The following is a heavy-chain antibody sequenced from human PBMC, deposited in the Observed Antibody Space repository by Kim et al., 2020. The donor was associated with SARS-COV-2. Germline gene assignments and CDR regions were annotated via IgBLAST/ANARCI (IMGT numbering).Heavy chain of an antibody. V-gene: IGHV3-30*04. CDR2: ISYDGSNK. Sequence: GGSLRLSCAASGFTFSSYAMHWVRQAPGKGLEWVAVISYDGSNKYYVDSVKGRFTISRDNSKNTLYLQMNSLRAEDTAVYYCARDLSVVVIGGYYFDYWGQGTLVTVSS. D-gene: IGHD3-22*01. CDR3: ARDLSVVVIGGYYFDY. J-gene: IGHJ4*02. CDR1: GFTFSSYA.